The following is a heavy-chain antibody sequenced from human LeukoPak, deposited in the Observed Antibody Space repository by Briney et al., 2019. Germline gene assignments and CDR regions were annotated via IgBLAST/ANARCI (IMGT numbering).Heavy chain of an antibody. CDR3: ARDKVELDYGGNSLDY. Sequence: GASVKVSCKVSGYTLSELSIHWVRQAPGKGLEWMGGFDPEDGETIYAQKFQGRVTMTEDTSTDTAYMELSSLRSEDTAVYYCARDKVELDYGGNSLDYWGQGTLVTVSS. D-gene: IGHD4-23*01. CDR1: GYTLSELS. J-gene: IGHJ4*02. CDR2: FDPEDGET. V-gene: IGHV1-24*01.